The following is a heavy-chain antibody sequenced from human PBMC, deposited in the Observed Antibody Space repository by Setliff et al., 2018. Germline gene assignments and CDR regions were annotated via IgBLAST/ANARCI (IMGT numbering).Heavy chain of an antibody. D-gene: IGHD3-10*01. V-gene: IGHV4-39*07. CDR3: ARESLELGYGSEEFDY. J-gene: IGHJ4*02. CDR1: GGSISSSSYY. CDR2: IYYSGST. Sequence: ASETLSLTCTVSGGSISSSSYYWGWIRQPPGKGLEWIGSIYYSGSTYYNPSLKSRVTISVDTSKNQFSLKLSSVTAADTAVYYCARESLELGYGSEEFDYWGQGTLVTVSS.